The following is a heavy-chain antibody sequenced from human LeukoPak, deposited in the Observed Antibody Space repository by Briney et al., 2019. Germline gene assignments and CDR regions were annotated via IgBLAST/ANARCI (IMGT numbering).Heavy chain of an antibody. V-gene: IGHV4-59*01. CDR2: IYYSGST. Sequence: SETLSLTCTVSGGSISSSYWSWIRQPPGKGLEWIGYIYYSGSTNYNPSLKSRATISVDTSKNQFSLTLSSVTAADTAVYYCARIEGAVAGNQDYFDYWGQGTLVTVSS. J-gene: IGHJ4*02. D-gene: IGHD6-19*01. CDR1: GGSISSSY. CDR3: ARIEGAVAGNQDYFDY.